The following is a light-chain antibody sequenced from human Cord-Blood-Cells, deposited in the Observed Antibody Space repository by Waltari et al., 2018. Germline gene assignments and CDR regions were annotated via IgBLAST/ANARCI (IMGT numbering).Light chain of an antibody. Sequence: DIVMTQSPDSLAVSLGERATINCKSSQSVLYSSNNKNYLAWYQQKPGQPPKLPIYWASTRESGVPDRFSGSGSGTDFTLTISSLQAEDVAVYYCQQYYSTPYTFGQETKLEIK. J-gene: IGKJ2*01. CDR1: QSVLYSSNNKNY. V-gene: IGKV4-1*01. CDR2: WAS. CDR3: QQYYSTPYT.